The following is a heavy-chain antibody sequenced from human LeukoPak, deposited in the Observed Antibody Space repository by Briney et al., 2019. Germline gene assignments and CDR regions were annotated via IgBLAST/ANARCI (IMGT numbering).Heavy chain of an antibody. CDR3: ARGPPGYCSSTSCYDFDY. CDR1: GYTFTGYY. V-gene: IGHV1-2*02. CDR2: INPNSGGT. D-gene: IGHD2-2*01. J-gene: IGHJ4*02. Sequence: ASVKVSCKASGYTFTGYYMHWVRQAPGQGLEWMGWINPNSGGTSYAQKFQGRVTMTRDTSISTAYMELSRLRSDDTAVYYCARGPPGYCSSTSCYDFDYWGQGTLVTVSS.